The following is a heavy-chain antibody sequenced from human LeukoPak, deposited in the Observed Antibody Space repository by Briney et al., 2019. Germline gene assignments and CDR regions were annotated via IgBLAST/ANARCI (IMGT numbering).Heavy chain of an antibody. CDR1: GGSISSGGYY. J-gene: IGHJ4*03. Sequence: PSETLSLTCTVSGGSISSGGYYWSWIRQHPGKGLEWIGYIYYSGSTYYNPSLKSRVTISVDTSKNQFSLKLSSVTAADTAVYYCAREAWRSSSSVDYWGKGPWSPSPQ. CDR2: IYYSGST. D-gene: IGHD6-6*01. V-gene: IGHV4-31*03. CDR3: AREAWRSSSSVDY.